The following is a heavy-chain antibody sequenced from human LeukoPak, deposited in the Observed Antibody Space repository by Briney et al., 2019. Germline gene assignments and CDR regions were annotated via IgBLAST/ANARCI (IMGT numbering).Heavy chain of an antibody. CDR2: IYYSGST. CDR3: ARALRGYSYGPQNWFDP. Sequence: SETLSLTCTVSGGSISSSSYYWGWIRQPPGKGLEWIGSIYYSGSTYYNPSLKSRVTISVDTSKNQFSLKLSSVTAADTAVYYCARALRGYSYGPQNWFDPWGQGTLVTVSS. J-gene: IGHJ5*02. V-gene: IGHV4-39*07. D-gene: IGHD5-18*01. CDR1: GGSISSSSYY.